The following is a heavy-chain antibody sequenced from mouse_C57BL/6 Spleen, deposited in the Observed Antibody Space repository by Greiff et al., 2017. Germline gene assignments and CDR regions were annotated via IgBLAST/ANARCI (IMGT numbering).Heavy chain of an antibody. CDR3: ARLGTGLFAY. Sequence: QVQLQQSGAELVMPGASVKLSCKASGYTFTSYWMHWVKQRPGQGLEWIGEIDPSDSYTNYNQKFKGKSTLTVDKSSSTAYMQLSSLTSEDSAVYYCARLGTGLFAYWGQGTLVTVSA. CDR1: GYTFTSYW. CDR2: IDPSDSYT. J-gene: IGHJ3*01. V-gene: IGHV1-69*01. D-gene: IGHD4-1*01.